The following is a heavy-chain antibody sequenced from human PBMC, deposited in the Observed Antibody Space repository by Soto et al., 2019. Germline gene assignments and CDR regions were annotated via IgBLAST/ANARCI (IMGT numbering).Heavy chain of an antibody. J-gene: IGHJ4*02. CDR2: INPNSGDT. Sequence: ASVKVSCKTSGYTFTGYYMHWLRQTPGQGFEWMGWINPNSGDTNYPPKSQGRVTMTGDTSISTAYMELSRLRSDDTAVYFCARGLYSAQAFFDYWGQGTLVTVSS. D-gene: IGHD1-26*01. CDR1: GYTFTGYY. V-gene: IGHV1-2*02. CDR3: ARGLYSAQAFFDY.